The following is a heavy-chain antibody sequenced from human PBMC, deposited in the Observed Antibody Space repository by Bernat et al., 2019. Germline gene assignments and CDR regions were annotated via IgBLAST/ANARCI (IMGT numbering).Heavy chain of an antibody. V-gene: IGHV3-23*01. CDR1: GFTFSNYA. CDR3: AKGTSTSAPYMDV. J-gene: IGHJ6*03. CDR2: IGGRGGST. Sequence: EVQLSESGGGLVQPGGSLRLSCAASGFTFSNYAMSWVRQVPGKGLEWVSAIGGRGGSTYYADSVKGRFTISRDNSKDTLYLQMNSLGAEDTAVYYCAKGTSTSAPYMDVWGKGTTVTVSS.